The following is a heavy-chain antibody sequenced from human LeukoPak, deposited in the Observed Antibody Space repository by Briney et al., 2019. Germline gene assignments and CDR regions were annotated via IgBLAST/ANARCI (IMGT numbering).Heavy chain of an antibody. Sequence: SETLSLTCTVSGGSISSSSYYWGWIRQPPGKGLEWIGSIYYSGSTYYNPSLKSRVTISVDTSKNQFSLKLSSVTAADTAVYYCARQGWELYYFDYWGQGTLVTASS. J-gene: IGHJ4*02. CDR2: IYYSGST. CDR1: GGSISSSSYY. CDR3: ARQGWELYYFDY. D-gene: IGHD1-26*01. V-gene: IGHV4-39*01.